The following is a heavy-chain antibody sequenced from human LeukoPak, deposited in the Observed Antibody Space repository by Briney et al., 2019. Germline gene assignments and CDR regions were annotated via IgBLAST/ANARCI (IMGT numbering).Heavy chain of an antibody. Sequence: GGSLRLSCAASGFTFSSYSMNWVRQAPGKGLEWVSYISSSSSTIYYADSVKGRFTISRDNAKNSLYLQMNSLRAEDTAVYFCARGYYDCSGYEYFQHWGQGTLVTVSS. CDR3: ARGYYDCSGYEYFQH. J-gene: IGHJ1*01. V-gene: IGHV3-48*01. D-gene: IGHD3-22*01. CDR1: GFTFSSYS. CDR2: ISSSSSTI.